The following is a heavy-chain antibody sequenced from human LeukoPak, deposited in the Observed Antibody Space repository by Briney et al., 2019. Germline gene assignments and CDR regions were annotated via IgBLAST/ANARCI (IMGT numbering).Heavy chain of an antibody. CDR2: MKQDGRQK. CDR3: ARIGYEDDRSAFRYFDY. V-gene: IGHV3-7*05. Sequence: PGGSLRLSCAASGFTFSQYWITWVRQAPGKRLEWVANMKQDGRQKMYVDSVKGRFTISRDNAKNSLYLQMNSLRPEDTAVYYCARIGYEDDRSAFRYFDYWGQGTLVTVSS. CDR1: GFTFSQYW. D-gene: IGHD6-13*01. J-gene: IGHJ4*02.